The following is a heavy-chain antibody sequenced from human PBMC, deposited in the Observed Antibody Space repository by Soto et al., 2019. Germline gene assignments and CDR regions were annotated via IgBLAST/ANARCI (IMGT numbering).Heavy chain of an antibody. CDR1: GYTFTSYG. V-gene: IGHV1-18*01. D-gene: IGHD2-2*01. Sequence: QVQLVQSGAEVKKPGASVKVSCKASGYTFTSYGISWVRQAPGQGLEWMGWISAYNGNTNYAQKLQGRVTMTTDTSTSTAYMELRSLRSDDTARYYCARLKGYCSSTSCKPAYTQPNAFDIWGQGTMVTVSS. CDR2: ISAYNGNT. J-gene: IGHJ3*02. CDR3: ARLKGYCSSTSCKPAYTQPNAFDI.